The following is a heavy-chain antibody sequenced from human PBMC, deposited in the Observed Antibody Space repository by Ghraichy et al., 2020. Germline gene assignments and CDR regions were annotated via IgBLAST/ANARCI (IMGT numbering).Heavy chain of an antibody. CDR1: GYTFTGYY. J-gene: IGHJ6*02. CDR3: ARAKLGSSWYPYYYYYYGMDV. CDR2: INPNSGGT. V-gene: IGHV1-2*02. Sequence: ASVKVSCKASGYTFTGYYMHWVRQAPGQGLEWMGWINPNSGGTNYAQKFQGRVTMTRDTSISTAYMELSRLRSDDTAVYYCARAKLGSSWYPYYYYYYGMDVWGQGTTVTVSS. D-gene: IGHD6-13*01.